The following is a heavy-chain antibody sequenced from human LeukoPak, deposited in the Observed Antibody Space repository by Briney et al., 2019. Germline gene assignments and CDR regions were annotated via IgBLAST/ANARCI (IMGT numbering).Heavy chain of an antibody. J-gene: IGHJ3*02. Sequence: PSETLSLTCGVYGGSFSGYYWSWIRQPPGKGLEWIGEINHSESTKYNPSLKSRVTISIDTSKNQFSLKLSSVTAADTAVYYCARDWYYDILEHAFDIWGQGTMVTVSS. V-gene: IGHV4-34*01. CDR1: GGSFSGYY. CDR3: ARDWYYDILEHAFDI. CDR2: INHSEST. D-gene: IGHD3-9*01.